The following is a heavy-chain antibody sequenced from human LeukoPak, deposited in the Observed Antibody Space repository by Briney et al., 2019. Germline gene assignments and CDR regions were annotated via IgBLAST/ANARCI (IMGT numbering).Heavy chain of an antibody. D-gene: IGHD3-9*01. V-gene: IGHV1-46*01. Sequence: ASVKVSCKASGYTFTSYYMHWVRQAPGQGLEWMGIINPSGGSTSCAQKFQGRITMTRDMSTSTAYMELSSLRSEDTAVYYCARDPPYDILTGYPSYYFDYWGQGTLVTVSS. J-gene: IGHJ4*02. CDR3: ARDPPYDILTGYPSYYFDY. CDR1: GYTFTSYY. CDR2: INPSGGST.